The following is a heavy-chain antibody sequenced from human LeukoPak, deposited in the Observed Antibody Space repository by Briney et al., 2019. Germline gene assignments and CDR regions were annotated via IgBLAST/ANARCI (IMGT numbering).Heavy chain of an antibody. CDR1: GYSISSGYY. CDR3: ARGLHFRLWDSSDYYPY. D-gene: IGHD3-22*01. V-gene: IGHV4-38-2*02. CDR2: IYHSGST. J-gene: IGHJ4*02. Sequence: SETLSLTCTVSGYSISSGYYWGWIRQPPGKGLEWIGTIYHSGSTYYNPSLKSRVTISVDTSKNQFSLKLSSVTAADTAVYYCARGLHFRLWDSSDYYPYWGQGTLVTVSS.